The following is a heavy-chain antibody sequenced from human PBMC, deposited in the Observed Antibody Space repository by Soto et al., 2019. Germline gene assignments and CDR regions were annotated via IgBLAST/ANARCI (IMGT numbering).Heavy chain of an antibody. D-gene: IGHD6-13*01. CDR1: GGSFSGYY. V-gene: IGHV4-34*01. Sequence: SETLSLTCAVYGGSFSGYYWSWIRQPPGKGLEWIGEINHSGSTNYNPSLKSRVTISVDTSKNQFSLKLSSVTAADTAVYYCARGRVAAITGRNVRYYYGMDVWGQGTTVTVSS. J-gene: IGHJ6*02. CDR2: INHSGST. CDR3: ARGRVAAITGRNVRYYYGMDV.